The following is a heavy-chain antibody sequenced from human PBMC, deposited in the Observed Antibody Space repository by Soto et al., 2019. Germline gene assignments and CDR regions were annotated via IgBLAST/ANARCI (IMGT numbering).Heavy chain of an antibody. CDR2: ISSSSSTI. CDR1: GFTFSSYS. Sequence: PGGSLRLSCAASGFTFSSYSMNWVRQAPGKGLEWVSYISSSSSTIYYADSVKGRFTISRDNAKNSLYLQMNSLRDEDTAVYYCARDGKRQWLLTREYYRMDVWGQGNTVTVSS. V-gene: IGHV3-48*02. D-gene: IGHD6-19*01. J-gene: IGHJ6*02. CDR3: ARDGKRQWLLTREYYRMDV.